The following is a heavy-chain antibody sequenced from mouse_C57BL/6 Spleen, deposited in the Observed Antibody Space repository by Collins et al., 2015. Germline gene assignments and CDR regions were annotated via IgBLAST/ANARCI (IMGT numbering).Heavy chain of an antibody. Sequence: EVQLQQSGPELVKPGASVKISCKASGYSFTGYYMNWVKQSPEKSLEWIGEINPYTGGTTYNQKFKAKASLTVDKSSSIAYMQLKSLTSEDSAVYYCARVGGIPVTHFDHWGQGTTLTVSS. D-gene: IGHD2-5*01. CDR3: ARVGGIPVTHFDH. V-gene: IGHV1-42*01. CDR1: GYSFTGYY. CDR2: INPYTGGT. J-gene: IGHJ2*01.